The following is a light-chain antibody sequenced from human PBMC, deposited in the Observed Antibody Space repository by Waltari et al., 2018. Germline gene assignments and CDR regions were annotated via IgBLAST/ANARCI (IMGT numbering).Light chain of an antibody. CDR3: SSYTSSSTSDVV. CDR2: DVS. CDR1: SSDVGGYNY. V-gene: IGLV2-14*01. Sequence: QSALTQPASVSGSPGQSITISCTGTSSDVGGYNYVSWYQQHPGNAPKLMIYDVSKRPSGVSNRFTGSKSGNTASLTISGLQAEDEADYYCSSYTSSSTSDVVFGGGTKLTVL. J-gene: IGLJ2*01.